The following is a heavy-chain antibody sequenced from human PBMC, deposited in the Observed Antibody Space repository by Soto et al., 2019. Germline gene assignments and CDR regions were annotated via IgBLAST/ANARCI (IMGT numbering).Heavy chain of an antibody. CDR1: GFTFSSYA. V-gene: IGHV3-30-3*01. D-gene: IGHD2-15*01. CDR2: ISYDGSNK. Sequence: QVQLVESGGGVVQPGRSLRLSCAASGFTFSSYAMHWVRQAPGKGLEWVAVISYDGSNKYYADSVKGRFTISRDNSKNTLYLQMNSLRAEDTAVYYCARVQKVYGIVVVVAATLDYWGQGTLVTLSS. CDR3: ARVQKVYGIVVVVAATLDY. J-gene: IGHJ4*02.